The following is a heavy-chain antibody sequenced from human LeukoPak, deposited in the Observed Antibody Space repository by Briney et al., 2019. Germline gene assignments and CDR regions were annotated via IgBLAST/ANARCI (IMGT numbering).Heavy chain of an antibody. V-gene: IGHV3-30*03. J-gene: IGHJ3*02. CDR2: ISYDGSNE. CDR3: ARGKYPAIRSGYYYVVRRAFDI. Sequence: GGSLRLSCAASGFTFSSYSMNWVRQAPGKGLEWVAVISYDGSNEYYADSVKGRFTISRDNSKNTLYLQMNSLRTEDTAVYYCARGKYPAIRSGYYYVVRRAFDIWGQGTMVTVSS. D-gene: IGHD3-22*01. CDR1: GFTFSSYS.